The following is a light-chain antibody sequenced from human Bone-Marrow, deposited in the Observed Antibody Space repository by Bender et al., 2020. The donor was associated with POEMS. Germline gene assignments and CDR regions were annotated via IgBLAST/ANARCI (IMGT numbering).Light chain of an antibody. J-gene: IGLJ3*02. Sequence: QSVLTKPPSASGTPGQSVIISCSGTDSNFGGNNVNWYQHLPGTAPRLVVYSNYQRPSGVPARFSGSKSGTSASLAISGLQSEDEADYHCAAWDHSLNAMVLGGGTKLTVL. CDR3: AAWDHSLNAMV. V-gene: IGLV1-44*01. CDR1: DSNFGGNN. CDR2: SNY.